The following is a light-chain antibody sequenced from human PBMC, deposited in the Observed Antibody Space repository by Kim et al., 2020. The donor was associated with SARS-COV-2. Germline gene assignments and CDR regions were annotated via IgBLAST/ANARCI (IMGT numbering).Light chain of an antibody. CDR3: LQVHNSHYT. CDR1: QGLSNH. Sequence: AVQLTQSPSSLSASVGDRVTITCRANQGLSNHLAWYQQKPGKVPKLLIYAASTLQTGVPPRFSGSESGTDFTLTISNLQPEDFATYYCLQVHNSHYTIGQGTKLEI. J-gene: IGKJ2*01. V-gene: IGKV1-6*01. CDR2: AAS.